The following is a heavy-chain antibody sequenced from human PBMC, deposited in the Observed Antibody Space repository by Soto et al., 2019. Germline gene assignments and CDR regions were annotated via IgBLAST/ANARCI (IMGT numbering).Heavy chain of an antibody. J-gene: IGHJ4*02. CDR3: AARTIYYYECRGYSDAFDY. CDR2: ISAYNGNT. D-gene: IGHD3-22*01. Sequence: GASVKVSCKASGYTFTDYGITWVRQAPGQGLEWMGWISAYNGNTNYAQRLQGRVTMTTDTSTSTAYMELRSLTSDDTAMYYCAARTIYYYECRGYSDAFDYWGQGTLVTVSS. V-gene: IGHV1-18*01. CDR1: GYTFTDYG.